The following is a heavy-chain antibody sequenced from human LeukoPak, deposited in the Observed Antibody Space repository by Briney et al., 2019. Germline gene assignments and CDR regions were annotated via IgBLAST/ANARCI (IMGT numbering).Heavy chain of an antibody. J-gene: IGHJ4*02. CDR2: ISGSGGST. D-gene: IGHD6-13*01. CDR3: AEGDSSWLQRDY. Sequence: GGSLRLSCAASGFTFSSYAMSWVRQAPGKGLEWVSAISGSGGSTYYADSVKGRFTISRDNSKNTLYLQMNSLRAEDTAVYYCAEGDSSWLQRDYWGQGTLVTVSS. CDR1: GFTFSSYA. V-gene: IGHV3-23*01.